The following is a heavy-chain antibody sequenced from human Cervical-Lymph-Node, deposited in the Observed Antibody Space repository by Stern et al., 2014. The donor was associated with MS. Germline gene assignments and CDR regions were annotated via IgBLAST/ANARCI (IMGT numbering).Heavy chain of an antibody. D-gene: IGHD2-21*01. CDR1: GYRFSGYW. Sequence: VQLVQSGSEVKKSGESLKISCTVAGYRFSGYWIAWVRQLPGKGLEWVGMIYPGDSDTRSSPSFQGQVTISAETSISTAFLQWNSLKASDSAMYFCARHVGVAASGVLPFDYWGQGSPVTVSS. V-gene: IGHV5-51*01. CDR2: IYPGDSDT. J-gene: IGHJ4*02. CDR3: ARHVGVAASGVLPFDY.